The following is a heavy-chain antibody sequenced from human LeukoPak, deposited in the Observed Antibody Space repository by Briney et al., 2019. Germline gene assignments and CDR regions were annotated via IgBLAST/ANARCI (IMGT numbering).Heavy chain of an antibody. CDR1: GFTFGDYA. V-gene: IGHV3-49*04. J-gene: IGHJ4*02. CDR2: ITSKAYGGTT. CDR3: TRDMIYTFHY. D-gene: IGHD3-16*01. Sequence: GGSLRLSCTASGFTFGDYAMSWVRQAPGKGLEWVGFITSKAYGGTTEYAASVKGRFTISRDDSKSIAYLRMNSLRMEDTAVYYCTRDMIYTFHYWGQGTLVTVSS.